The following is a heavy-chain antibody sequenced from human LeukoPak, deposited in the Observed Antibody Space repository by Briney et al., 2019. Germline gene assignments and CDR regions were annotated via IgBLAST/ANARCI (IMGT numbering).Heavy chain of an antibody. J-gene: IGHJ6*04. Sequence: GGSLRLSCAASGFTVSSNYMSWVRQAPGKGLEWVSVTHSDGRTYYADSVKGRFTISRDNSKNTLHLQMNSLRAEDTAVYYCAREDVDYYDSSGYLNVWGKGTTVTVSS. CDR3: AREDVDYYDSSGYLNV. CDR2: THSDGRT. D-gene: IGHD3-22*01. V-gene: IGHV3-53*01. CDR1: GFTVSSNY.